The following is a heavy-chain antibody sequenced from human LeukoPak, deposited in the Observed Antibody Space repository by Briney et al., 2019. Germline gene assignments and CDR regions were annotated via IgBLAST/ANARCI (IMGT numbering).Heavy chain of an antibody. CDR2: IYPGDSDT. J-gene: IGHJ4*02. D-gene: IGHD2-2*01. CDR1: GYRFTSYW. CDR3: ARRNFCSRTSCYLF. Sequence: GESLKISCKGSGYRFTSYWIGWVRQMPGKGLEWMGIIYPGDSDTRYSPSFQGQVTISADKSISTAYLQWSSLKASDTAMYYCARRNFCSRTSCYLFWGQGTLVAVSS. V-gene: IGHV5-51*01.